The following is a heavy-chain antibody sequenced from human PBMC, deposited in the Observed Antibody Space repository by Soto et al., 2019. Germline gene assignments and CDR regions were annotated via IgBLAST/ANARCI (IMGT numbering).Heavy chain of an antibody. D-gene: IGHD6-19*01. Sequence: ASVKVSCKASGYTFTSYYMHWVRQAPGQGLEWMGRINPSNGNTNYAQKLRGRVTMTTDTSTSTAYMELRSLRSDDTAVYYCAREGRGWYVVYWGQGTLVTVSS. J-gene: IGHJ4*02. CDR3: AREGRGWYVVY. V-gene: IGHV1-46*01. CDR2: INPSNGNT. CDR1: GYTFTSYY.